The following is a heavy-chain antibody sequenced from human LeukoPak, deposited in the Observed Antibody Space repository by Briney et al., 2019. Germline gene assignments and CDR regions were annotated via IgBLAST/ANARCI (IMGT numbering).Heavy chain of an antibody. Sequence: SETLSLTCTVSGYSISSGYYWGWIRQPPGKGLEWIGSIYHSGSTYYNPSLKSRVTISVDTSKNQFSLKLSSVTAADTAVYYCARDVGLDYWGQGTLVTVSS. V-gene: IGHV4-38-2*02. CDR3: ARDVGLDY. D-gene: IGHD2-15*01. J-gene: IGHJ4*02. CDR2: IYHSGST. CDR1: GYSISSGYY.